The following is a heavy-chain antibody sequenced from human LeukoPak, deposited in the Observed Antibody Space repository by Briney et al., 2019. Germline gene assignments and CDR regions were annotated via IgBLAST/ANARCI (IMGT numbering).Heavy chain of an antibody. CDR1: GGSISSYY. J-gene: IGHJ4*02. Sequence: KPSETLSLTCTVSGGSISSYYWSWIRLPPGKGLEWIAYFYFTGRTQYNPSLKGRVTISEDTSKNQFSLRLSSVTPADTAVYYCARGGYDSDFDYWGQGTLVTVSS. CDR2: FYFTGRT. D-gene: IGHD3-3*01. CDR3: ARGGYDSDFDY. V-gene: IGHV4-59*01.